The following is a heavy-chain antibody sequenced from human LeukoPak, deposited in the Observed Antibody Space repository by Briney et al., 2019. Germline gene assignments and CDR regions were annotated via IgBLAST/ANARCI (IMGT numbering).Heavy chain of an antibody. CDR2: INHSGST. CDR1: GGSFSGYY. CDR3: ARGGSGWYGGYFQH. D-gene: IGHD6-19*01. J-gene: IGHJ1*01. V-gene: IGHV4-34*01. Sequence: PSETLSLTCAVYGGSFSGYYWSWIRQPPGKGLEWIGEINHSGSTNYNPSLKSRVTISVDTSKNQFSLKLSSVTAADTAAYYCARGGSGWYGGYFQHWGQGTLVTVSS.